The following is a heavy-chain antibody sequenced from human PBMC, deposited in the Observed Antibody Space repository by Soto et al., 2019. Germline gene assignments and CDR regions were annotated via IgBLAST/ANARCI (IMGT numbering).Heavy chain of an antibody. V-gene: IGHV2-5*01. CDR3: AQYPRAFWGINS. CDR1: GFSIDTDRMG. J-gene: IGHJ4*02. CDR2: IYWHDDT. D-gene: IGHD3-16*01. Sequence: QITLKESGPTLVKPTQPLTLTCTFSGFSIDTDRMGVAWIRQPPGKALECLALIYWHDDTRYNPSPRSTLSIIRNSSQKQKLLTMTRMDPLDTATDYCAQYPRAFWGINSWRPGILVTV.